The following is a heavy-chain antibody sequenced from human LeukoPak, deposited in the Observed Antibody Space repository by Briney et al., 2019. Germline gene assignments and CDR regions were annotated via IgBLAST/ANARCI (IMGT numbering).Heavy chain of an antibody. CDR1: GGSFSGYY. D-gene: IGHD6-13*01. CDR3: ARGRSSWDK. V-gene: IGHV4-34*01. CDR2: INHSGST. Sequence: SETLSLTCAVYGGSFSGYYWSWIRQPPGKGLEWIGEINHSGSTNYNPSLKSRVTISVDTSKDQCSLKLSSVTAADTAVYYCARGRSSWDKWGQGTLVSVSS. J-gene: IGHJ4*02.